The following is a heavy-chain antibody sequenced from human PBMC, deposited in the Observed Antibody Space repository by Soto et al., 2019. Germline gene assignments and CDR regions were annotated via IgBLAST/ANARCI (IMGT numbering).Heavy chain of an antibody. D-gene: IGHD5-12*01. CDR1: GGSISSGDYY. J-gene: IGHJ5*02. V-gene: IGHV4-30-4*01. CDR3: ARGRRDYDFDP. CDR2: IYYSGST. Sequence: PSETLSLTCTVSGGSISSGDYYWSWIRQPPGKGLEWIGYIYYSGSTYYNPSLKSRVTISVDTSKNQFSLKLSSVTAADTAVYYCARGRRDYDFDPWGQGTLVTVSS.